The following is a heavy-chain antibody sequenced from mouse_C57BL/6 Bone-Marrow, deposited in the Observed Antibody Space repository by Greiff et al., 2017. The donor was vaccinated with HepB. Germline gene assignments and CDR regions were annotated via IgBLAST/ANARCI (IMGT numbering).Heavy chain of an antibody. Sequence: EVKLVESGGGLVKPGGSLKLSCAASGFTFSSYAMSWVRQTPEKRLEWVATISDGGSYTYYPDNVKGRFTISRDNAKNNLYLQMSHLKSEDTAMYYCARGGYGYDGGYYAMDYWGQGTSATVSS. D-gene: IGHD2-2*01. J-gene: IGHJ4*01. CDR2: ISDGGSYT. V-gene: IGHV5-4*03. CDR1: GFTFSSYA. CDR3: ARGGYGYDGGYYAMDY.